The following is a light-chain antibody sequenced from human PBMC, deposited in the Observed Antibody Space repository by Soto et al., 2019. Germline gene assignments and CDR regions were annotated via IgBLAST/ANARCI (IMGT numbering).Light chain of an antibody. CDR1: QSISTW. J-gene: IGKJ1*01. Sequence: DIQMTQSPSTLSASVGDRVTITCRASQSISTWLAWYQQEPGKAPKLLIHKASSLQSGVPSRFSGSGSGTDFTLTISSLKPDDFAPYYCQQYNSYSKTFGQGTRVEIK. CDR2: KAS. V-gene: IGKV1-5*03. CDR3: QQYNSYSKT.